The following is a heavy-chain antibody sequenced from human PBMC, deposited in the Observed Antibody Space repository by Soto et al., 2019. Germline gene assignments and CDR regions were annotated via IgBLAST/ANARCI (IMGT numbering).Heavy chain of an antibody. J-gene: IGHJ6*03. CDR3: AGGTTVTTFNYYYMDV. Sequence: QVQLQQWGAGLLKPSETLSLTGAVYGGSFSGYYWSWIRQPPGQGLEWIGEINHSGSTNYNPSLTSRVTIAVDTSTNQVSLKLSSVTAADTAVYYCAGGTTVTTFNYYYMDVWGKVTTVTVAS. V-gene: IGHV4-34*01. D-gene: IGHD4-17*01. CDR2: INHSGST. CDR1: GGSFSGYY.